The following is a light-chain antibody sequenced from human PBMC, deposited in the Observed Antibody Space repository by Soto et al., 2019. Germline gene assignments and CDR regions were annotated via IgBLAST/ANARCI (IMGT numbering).Light chain of an antibody. CDR2: EVT. J-gene: IGLJ1*01. V-gene: IGLV2-14*03. Sequence: SALSRPGSVSGSPGQSMTIACTRTSSGLAIYNYVSWYQQQPGKAPKLILYEVTTRPSGISSRFSGSKSGNTASLTISGLQAHAEAYYYCRSYISTNTPYVFGTGTKV. CDR1: SSGLAIYNY. CDR3: RSYISTNTPYV.